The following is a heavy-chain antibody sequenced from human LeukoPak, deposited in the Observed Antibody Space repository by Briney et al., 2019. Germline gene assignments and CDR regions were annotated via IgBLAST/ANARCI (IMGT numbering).Heavy chain of an antibody. Sequence: ASVKVSCKASGYTFTSYDINWVRQATGQGLEWMGWMNPNSGNTGYVQKFQGRVTMTRDTSISTAYMELSSLRSEDTAVYYCARGGTTRTALQHWGQGTLVTVSS. CDR1: GYTFTSYD. J-gene: IGHJ1*01. V-gene: IGHV1-8*01. CDR2: MNPNSGNT. CDR3: ARGGTTRTALQH. D-gene: IGHD1-14*01.